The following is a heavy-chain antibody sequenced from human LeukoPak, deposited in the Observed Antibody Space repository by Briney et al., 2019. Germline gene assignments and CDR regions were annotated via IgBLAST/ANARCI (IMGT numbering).Heavy chain of an antibody. CDR3: ATLPLVHYYDSSQRDAFDI. CDR2: IRYDGSNK. V-gene: IGHV3-30*02. J-gene: IGHJ3*02. CDR1: GFTFSSYG. D-gene: IGHD3-22*01. Sequence: GGSLRLSCAASGFTFSSYGMHWVRQAPGKGLEWVAFIRYDGSNKYYADSVKGRFTISRDNSKNTLYLQMNSLRAEDTAVYYCATLPLVHYYDSSQRDAFDIWGQGTMVTVSS.